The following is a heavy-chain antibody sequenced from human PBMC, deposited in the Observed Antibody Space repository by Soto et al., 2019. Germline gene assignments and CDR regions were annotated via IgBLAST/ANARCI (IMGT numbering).Heavy chain of an antibody. CDR1: GFTVSTSP. J-gene: IGHJ6*02. Sequence: EVQLLESGGGLVQPGGSLRLSCAASGFTVSTSPMSWVRQAPGKGLEWVSAISGSGTTTYYADSVKGRFTISRDSSKNMVYVQMNSLRVEDTALYFCAKGPTIFGVIISYSYYYGMDVWGHGTTVTVSS. CDR2: ISGSGTTT. CDR3: AKGPTIFGVIISYSYYYGMDV. D-gene: IGHD3-3*01. V-gene: IGHV3-23*01.